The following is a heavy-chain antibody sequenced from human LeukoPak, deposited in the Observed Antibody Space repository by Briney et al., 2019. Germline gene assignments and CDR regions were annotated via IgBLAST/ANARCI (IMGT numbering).Heavy chain of an antibody. CDR3: VRWSLTTVIT. D-gene: IGHD4-11*01. J-gene: IGHJ5*02. V-gene: IGHV3-66*01. CDR1: GFTVSGSY. CDR2: IYSDGST. Sequence: GGSLRLSCAASGFTVSGSYMSWVRQAPGKGLEWVSVIYSDGSTYYADSVKGRFTISRDNSKNTLYLQMNSLRADDAAVYYCVRWSLTTVITWGQGTLVTVSS.